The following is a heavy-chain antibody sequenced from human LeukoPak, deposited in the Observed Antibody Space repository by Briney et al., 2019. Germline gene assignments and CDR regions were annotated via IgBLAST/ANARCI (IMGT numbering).Heavy chain of an antibody. J-gene: IGHJ5*02. CDR3: ARDRLVSSGWWDNWFDP. CDR1: GDSVSSSSAA. CDR2: TYYRSKWYY. V-gene: IGHV6-1*01. Sequence: SQTLSLTCAISGDSVSSSSAAWNWIRQSPSRGLEWLGRTYYRSKWYYDFAASVKSRVTLTPDTSKNQFSLQLNSVTPDDTAVYFCARDRLVSSGWWDNWFDPWGQGTLVTVSS. D-gene: IGHD6-19*01.